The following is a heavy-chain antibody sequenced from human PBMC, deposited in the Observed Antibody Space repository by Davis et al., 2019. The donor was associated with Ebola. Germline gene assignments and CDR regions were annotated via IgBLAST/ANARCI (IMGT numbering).Heavy chain of an antibody. CDR3: ARGSENWNYVDY. V-gene: IGHV3-23*01. CDR1: GFTFSSYA. D-gene: IGHD1-1*01. Sequence: GGSLRLSCAASGFTFSSYAMSWVRQAPGKGLEWVSAISGSGGSTYYADSVKGRFTISRDIAKNSLYLQMNSLRDEDTAVYYCARGSENWNYVDYWGQGTLVTVSS. CDR2: ISGSGGST. J-gene: IGHJ4*02.